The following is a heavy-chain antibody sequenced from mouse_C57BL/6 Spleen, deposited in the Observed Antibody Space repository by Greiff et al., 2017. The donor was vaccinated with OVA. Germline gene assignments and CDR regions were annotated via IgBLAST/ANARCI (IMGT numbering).Heavy chain of an antibody. V-gene: IGHV1-82*01. CDR1: GYAFSSSW. J-gene: IGHJ4*01. CDR3: ARRGDYGGYMDY. CDR2: IYPGDGDT. Sequence: QVQLQQSGPELVKPGASVKISCKASGYAFSSSWMNWVTQRPGKGLEWIGRIYPGDGDTTYTGQFKGKATLNADKSSSTAYMQLSSLTSEDSAVYFCARRGDYGGYMDYWGQGTSVTVSA. D-gene: IGHD2-4*01.